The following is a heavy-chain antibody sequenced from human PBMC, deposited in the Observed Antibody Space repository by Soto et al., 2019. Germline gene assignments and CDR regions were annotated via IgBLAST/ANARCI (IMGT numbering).Heavy chain of an antibody. CDR3: ASIKWELHQPDAFDI. Sequence: ASVKVSCKASGYTFTGYYMHWVRQAPGQGLEWMGWINPNSGGTNYAQKFQGRVTMTRDTSISTAYMELSRLRSDDTAVYYCASIKWELHQPDAFDIWGQGTMVTVSS. V-gene: IGHV1-2*02. J-gene: IGHJ3*02. CDR1: GYTFTGYY. D-gene: IGHD1-26*01. CDR2: INPNSGGT.